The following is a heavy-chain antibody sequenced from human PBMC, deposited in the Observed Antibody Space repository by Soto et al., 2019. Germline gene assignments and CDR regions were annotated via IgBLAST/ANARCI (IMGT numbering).Heavy chain of an antibody. D-gene: IGHD6-19*01. CDR1: GGTFRTYA. J-gene: IGHJ6*02. CDR3: AKGAVAGTPTSYYYYGMDV. V-gene: IGHV1-69*05. Sequence: QVQLLQSGAEVKKPGSSVRVSCEASGGTFRTYAISWVRQAPGQGLEWMGEIIPIFGTVNYAQKFQGRVTXTXDXPTTTVYMELRSLRSEDTAVYYCAKGAVAGTPTSYYYYGMDVWGQGTTVTVSS. CDR2: IIPIFGTV.